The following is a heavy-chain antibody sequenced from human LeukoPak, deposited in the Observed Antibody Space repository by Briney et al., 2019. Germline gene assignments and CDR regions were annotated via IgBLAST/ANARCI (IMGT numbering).Heavy chain of an antibody. CDR1: GGSISSGDYY. CDR3: ARGISPYYDFWSGYYTGIDYFDY. CDR2: IYYSGST. D-gene: IGHD3-3*01. J-gene: IGHJ4*02. V-gene: IGHV4-30-4*08. Sequence: SETLSLTCTVSGGSISSGDYYWSWIRQPPGKGLEWIGYIYYSGSTYYKPSLKSRVTISVDTSKNQFSLKLSSVTAADTAVYYCARGISPYYDFWSGYYTGIDYFDYWGQGTLVTVSS.